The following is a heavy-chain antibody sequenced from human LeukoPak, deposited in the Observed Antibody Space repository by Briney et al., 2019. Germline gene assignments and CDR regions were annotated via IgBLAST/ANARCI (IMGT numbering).Heavy chain of an antibody. Sequence: PSETLSLTCTVSGGSISSYYWSWIRQPAGKGLVWIGRMYTSGSTNYNPSLKSRVTMSVDTSKNQFSLKLSSVTAADTAVYYCARLSGEIIVVGAGIDSWGQGTLVLVSS. J-gene: IGHJ4*02. D-gene: IGHD2-15*01. CDR2: MYTSGST. CDR3: ARLSGEIIVVGAGIDS. CDR1: GGSISSYY. V-gene: IGHV4-4*07.